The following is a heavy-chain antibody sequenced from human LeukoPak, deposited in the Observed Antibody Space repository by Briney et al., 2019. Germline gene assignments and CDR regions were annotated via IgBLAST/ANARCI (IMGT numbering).Heavy chain of an antibody. CDR2: TYYRSKWYN. V-gene: IGHV6-1*01. CDR3: ARTSRSAAPHAYSYYMDV. Sequence: SQTLSLTCALSGDSVSSNRAAWNWTRQSTSRGLEWLGRTYYRSKWYNDYAVSVKSRITISPDASKNQVSLQLNSVTPEDTAVYYCARTSRSAAPHAYSYYMDVWGKGTTGTASS. J-gene: IGHJ6*03. CDR1: GDSVSSNRAA. D-gene: IGHD2-2*01.